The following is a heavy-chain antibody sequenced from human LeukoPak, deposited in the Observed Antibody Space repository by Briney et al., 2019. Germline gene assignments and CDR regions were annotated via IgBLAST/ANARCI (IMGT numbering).Heavy chain of an antibody. CDR2: IYYSGST. J-gene: IGHJ4*02. V-gene: IGHV4-31*03. D-gene: IGHD5-24*01. CDR1: GGSISSGGYY. CDR3: ARVEDGYNSD. Sequence: PSEALSLTCTVSGGSISSGGYYWSWIRQHPGKGLEWIGYIYYSGSTYYNPSLKSRVTISVDTSKNQFSLKLSSVTAADTAVYYCARVEDGYNSDWGQGTLVTVSS.